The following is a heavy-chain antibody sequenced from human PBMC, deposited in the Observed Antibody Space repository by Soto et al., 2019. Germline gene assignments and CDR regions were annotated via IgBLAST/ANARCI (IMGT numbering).Heavy chain of an antibody. J-gene: IGHJ4*02. Sequence: SETLSLTCTVSGGSISSGGYYWSWIRQHPGKGLEWIGYIYYSGSTFYNPSLKSRVTVSVGTSKNQFSLRLTSVTAADTAVYYCARASDAYSVDFWGQGTLVTVSS. CDR1: GGSISSGGYY. CDR3: ARASDAYSVDF. CDR2: IYYSGST. V-gene: IGHV4-31*03. D-gene: IGHD4-4*01.